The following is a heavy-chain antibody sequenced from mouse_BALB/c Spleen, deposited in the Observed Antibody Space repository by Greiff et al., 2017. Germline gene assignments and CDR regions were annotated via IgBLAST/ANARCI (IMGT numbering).Heavy chain of an antibody. CDR2: ISSGGSYT. Sequence: EVQLVESGGDLVKPGGSLKLSCAASGFTFSSYGMSWVRQTPDKRLEWVATISSGGSYTYYPDSVKGRFTISRDNAKNTLYLQMSSLKSEDTAMYYCARRRGYGKYVAMDYWGQGTSVTVSS. CDR1: GFTFSSYG. V-gene: IGHV5-6*01. CDR3: ARRRGYGKYVAMDY. J-gene: IGHJ4*01. D-gene: IGHD2-1*01.